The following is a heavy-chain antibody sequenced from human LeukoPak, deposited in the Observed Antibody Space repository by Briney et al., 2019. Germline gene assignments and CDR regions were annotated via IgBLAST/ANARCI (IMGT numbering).Heavy chain of an antibody. CDR3: ARIYGDTAMVVYYYYYMDV. Sequence: SETLSLACAVYGGSFSGYYWSWLRQPPGKGLEWIGEINHSGSTNYNPSLKSRVTISVDTSKNQFSLKLSSVTAADTAVYYCARIYGDTAMVVYYYYYMDVWGKGTTVTVSS. CDR2: INHSGST. D-gene: IGHD5-18*01. V-gene: IGHV4-34*01. CDR1: GGSFSGYY. J-gene: IGHJ6*03.